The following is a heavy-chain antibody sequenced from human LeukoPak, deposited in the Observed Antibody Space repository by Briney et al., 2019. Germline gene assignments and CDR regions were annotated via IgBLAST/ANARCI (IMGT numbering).Heavy chain of an antibody. CDR2: ISYDGSNK. Sequence: GGSLRLSCAASGFTFSSYAMHWVRQAPGKGLEWVAVISYDGSNKYYADSVKGRFTIYRDNSKNTLYLQMNSLRAEDTAVYYCARDLHVGGSYYFGLDYWGQGTLVTVSS. CDR1: GFTFSSYA. CDR3: ARDLHVGGSYYFGLDY. J-gene: IGHJ4*02. D-gene: IGHD1-26*01. V-gene: IGHV3-30-3*01.